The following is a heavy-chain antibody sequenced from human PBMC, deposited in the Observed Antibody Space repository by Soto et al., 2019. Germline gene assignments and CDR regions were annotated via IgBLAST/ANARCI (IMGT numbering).Heavy chain of an antibody. Sequence: SETLSLTCTVSGDSINTDYYWSWLRQPPGKGLEWIGHIYYSGGTSKNPSLQSRLTMSVDTSKNQFSLKLSSVTAADTAVYYCGRDKASKFYDSRNYDPHFDPWGQGTMVTVYS. CDR2: IYYSGGT. J-gene: IGHJ5*02. CDR1: GDSINTDYY. V-gene: IGHV4-30-4*01. D-gene: IGHD3-22*01. CDR3: GRDKASKFYDSRNYDPHFDP.